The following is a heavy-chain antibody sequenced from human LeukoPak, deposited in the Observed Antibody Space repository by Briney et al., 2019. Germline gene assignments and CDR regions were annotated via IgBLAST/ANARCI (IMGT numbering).Heavy chain of an antibody. Sequence: GGSLRLSCAASGFTFDDYTMHWVRQAPGKGLEWVSLISWDGGSTYYADSVKGRFTISRDNSKNTLYLQMNSLRAEDTAVYYCARGGSSAAYYYYGMDVWGQGTTVTVSS. CDR1: GFTFDDYT. CDR3: ARGGSSAAYYYYGMDV. V-gene: IGHV3-43*01. J-gene: IGHJ6*02. CDR2: ISWDGGST. D-gene: IGHD6-6*01.